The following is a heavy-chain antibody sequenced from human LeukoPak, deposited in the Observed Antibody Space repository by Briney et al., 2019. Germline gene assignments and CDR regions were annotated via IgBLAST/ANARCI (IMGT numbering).Heavy chain of an antibody. Sequence: SETLSLTCAVSGYSISSGYYWGWIRQPPGKGLEWIGSIYHSGSTYYNPSLKSRVTISVDTSKNQFSLKLSSVTAADTAVYYCASSITIFGVVSPHYFDYWGQGTLVTVSS. D-gene: IGHD3-3*01. CDR1: GYSISSGYY. CDR2: IYHSGST. V-gene: IGHV4-38-2*01. CDR3: ASSITIFGVVSPHYFDY. J-gene: IGHJ4*02.